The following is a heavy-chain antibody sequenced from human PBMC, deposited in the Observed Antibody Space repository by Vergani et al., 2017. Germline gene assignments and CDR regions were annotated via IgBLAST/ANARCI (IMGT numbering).Heavy chain of an antibody. V-gene: IGHV1-2*02. D-gene: IGHD3-3*01. Sequence: QVQLVQSGAEVKKPGASVEVSCKASGYTFTGYYMHWVRQAPGQGLEWMGWINPNSGGTNYAQKFQGRVTMTRDTSISTAYMELSRLRSDDTAVYYCARDPEXYDFWSGYFPTFDCWGQGTLVTVSS. CDR3: ARDPEXYDFWSGYFPTFDC. J-gene: IGHJ4*02. CDR2: INPNSGGT. CDR1: GYTFTGYY.